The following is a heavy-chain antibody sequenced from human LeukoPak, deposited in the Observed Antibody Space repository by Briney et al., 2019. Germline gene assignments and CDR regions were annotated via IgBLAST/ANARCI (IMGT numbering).Heavy chain of an antibody. V-gene: IGHV4-34*01. D-gene: IGHD3-10*01. CDR2: INHSGST. J-gene: IGHJ5*02. Sequence: SSETLSLTCAVYGGSFSGYYWSWIRQPPGKGLEWIGEINHSGSTNYNPSLKSRVTISVDTSKNQFSLKLSSVTAADTAVYYCARGGKAQRITMVRGVAKHNWFVPGGQRTLVTVSS. CDR1: GGSFSGYY. CDR3: ARGGKAQRITMVRGVAKHNWFVP.